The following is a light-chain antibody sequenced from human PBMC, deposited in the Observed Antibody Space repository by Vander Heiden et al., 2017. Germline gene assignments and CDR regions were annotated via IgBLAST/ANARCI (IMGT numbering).Light chain of an antibody. V-gene: IGLV3-25*03. CDR3: QSVDSSGTYVV. CDR1: AFPNQY. CDR2: KDT. J-gene: IGLJ3*02. Sequence: SYELTQPPSVSVSPGQTARIPCSGDAFPNQYAHWYQQKPGQAPVLVIYKDTERPSGIPERLSGSSSGTIVTLTISGVQAEDEADYYCQSVDSSGTYVVFGGGTKLTVL.